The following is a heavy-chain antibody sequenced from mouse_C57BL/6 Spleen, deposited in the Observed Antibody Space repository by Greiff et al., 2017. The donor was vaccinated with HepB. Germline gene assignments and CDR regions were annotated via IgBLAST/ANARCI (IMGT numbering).Heavy chain of an antibody. V-gene: IGHV1-64*01. J-gene: IGHJ2*01. D-gene: IGHD1-1*01. Sequence: QVQLKQPGAELVKPGASVKLSCKASGYTFTSYWMHWVKQRPGQGLEWIGMIHPNSGSTNYNEKFKSKATLTVDKSSSTAYMQLSSLTSEDSAVYYCARSMYYGSSWSHYFDYWGQGTTLTVSS. CDR1: GYTFTSYW. CDR2: IHPNSGST. CDR3: ARSMYYGSSWSHYFDY.